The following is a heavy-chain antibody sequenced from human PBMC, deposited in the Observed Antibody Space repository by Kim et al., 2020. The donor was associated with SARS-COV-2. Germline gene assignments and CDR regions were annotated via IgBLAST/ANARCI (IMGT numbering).Heavy chain of an antibody. CDR2: ISSSSSYI. Sequence: GGSLRLSCAASGFTFSSYSMNWVRQAPGKGLEWVSSISSSSSYIYYADSVKGRFTISRDNAKNSLYLQMNSLRAEDTAVYYCATLGFLEYYFDYWGQGTLVTVSS. V-gene: IGHV3-21*01. CDR1: GFTFSSYS. J-gene: IGHJ4*02. CDR3: ATLGFLEYYFDY. D-gene: IGHD3-3*02.